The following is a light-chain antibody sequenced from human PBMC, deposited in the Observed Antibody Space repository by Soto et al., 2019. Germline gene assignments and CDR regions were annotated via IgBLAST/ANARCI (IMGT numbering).Light chain of an antibody. V-gene: IGLV2-11*01. Sequence: QSALTQPRSVSGSPGQSVTISCTGTSSDVGGYNYVSWYQQHPGKAPKLMIYDVSKRPSGVPDRFSGSKSGNTASLTMSGLQAEDEADYYCCTNAGSYTPHYVFRPGTKLTVL. CDR1: SSDVGGYNY. CDR2: DVS. CDR3: CTNAGSYTPHYV. J-gene: IGLJ1*01.